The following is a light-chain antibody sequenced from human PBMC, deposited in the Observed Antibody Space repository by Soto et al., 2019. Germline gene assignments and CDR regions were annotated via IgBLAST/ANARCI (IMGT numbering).Light chain of an antibody. V-gene: IGLV2-14*01. Sequence: QSVLTQPASVAGSPGHAITITCTGTSSDVGRWNYVSWYQQHPGKAPKLMIYEVSNRPSGVSSRFSGSKSGYTASLTISGLQAEDEADYYCSSFTSSSNLDVFGTGTKVTVL. CDR3: SSFTSSSNLDV. CDR2: EVS. J-gene: IGLJ1*01. CDR1: SSDVGRWNY.